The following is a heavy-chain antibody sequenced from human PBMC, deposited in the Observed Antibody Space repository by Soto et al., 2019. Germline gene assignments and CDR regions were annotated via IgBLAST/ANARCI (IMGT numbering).Heavy chain of an antibody. CDR3: ARMATFGSLNWFDP. J-gene: IGHJ5*02. CDR2: MNPGSGDT. Sequence: AAVKVSCKASGYSLTNNDVSWVRQATGQGLEWMGWMNPGSGDTGYAMKFQGRVTMTRDISIATAYMELSSLRSDDTAIYYCARMATFGSLNWFDPWGQGTLVTVSS. CDR1: GYSLTNND. V-gene: IGHV1-8*01. D-gene: IGHD3-16*01.